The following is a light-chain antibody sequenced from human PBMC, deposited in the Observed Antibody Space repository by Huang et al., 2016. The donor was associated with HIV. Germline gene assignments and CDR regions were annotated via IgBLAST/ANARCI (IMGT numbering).Light chain of an antibody. V-gene: IGKV3-15*01. J-gene: IGKJ2*03. CDR1: QSVGSN. CDR2: GAS. Sequence: EIVMTQSPATLSVSPGERATLSCRASQSVGSNVAWYQQQPGQAPRLLIYGASSRATGIAARFSGSGSGTEFTLTVSSLQSEDFAVYYCQQYNNWFYSFGQGTKLEIK. CDR3: QQYNNWFYS.